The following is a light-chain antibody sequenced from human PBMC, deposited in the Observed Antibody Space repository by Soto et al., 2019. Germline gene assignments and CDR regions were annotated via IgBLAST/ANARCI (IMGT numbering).Light chain of an antibody. Sequence: QSALTQPPSASGSPGQSVTISCTGTSSDVGGYDYVSWYQQHPGKAPKLMIYEVSKRPSGVPDRFSGSKSGNTASLTVSGLQAEVEADYYCSSYAGSNNVFGTGTKLTVL. CDR3: SSYAGSNNV. CDR2: EVS. J-gene: IGLJ1*01. V-gene: IGLV2-8*01. CDR1: SSDVGGYDY.